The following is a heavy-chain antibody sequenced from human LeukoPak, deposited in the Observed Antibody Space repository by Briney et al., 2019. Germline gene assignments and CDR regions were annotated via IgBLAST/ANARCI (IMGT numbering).Heavy chain of an antibody. D-gene: IGHD3-22*01. CDR2: ISSSSSYI. V-gene: IGHV3-21*01. Sequence: PGGSLRLSCAASGFTFSSYSMNWVHQAPGKGLEWVSSISSSSSYIYYADSVKGRFTISRDNAKNSLHLQMNSLRAEDTAVYYCARDPSITNYYDSSGYSYFDYWGQGTLVTVSS. CDR1: GFTFSSYS. CDR3: ARDPSITNYYDSSGYSYFDY. J-gene: IGHJ4*02.